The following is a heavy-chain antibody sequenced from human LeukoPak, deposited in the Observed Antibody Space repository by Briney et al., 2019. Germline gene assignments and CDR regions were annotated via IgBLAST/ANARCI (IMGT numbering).Heavy chain of an antibody. V-gene: IGHV3-49*04. CDR1: GFTFGDYA. J-gene: IGHJ4*02. Sequence: GGSLRLSCTASGFTFGDYAMHWVRQAPGKGREWVGFISSKAYDGTTQYAVSVKGRFIISRDDSKSIAYLQVNTLKTEDTAVYYCTYGSCWFFDRWGQGTLVTVSS. CDR2: ISSKAYDGTT. D-gene: IGHD6-19*01. CDR3: TYGSCWFFDR.